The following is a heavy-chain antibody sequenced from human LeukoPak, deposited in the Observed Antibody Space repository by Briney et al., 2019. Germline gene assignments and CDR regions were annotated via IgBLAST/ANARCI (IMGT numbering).Heavy chain of an antibody. CDR2: IIPIFGTA. CDR3: ARDRLSSGYYFGVISGGSDAFDI. CDR1: GGTFSSYA. D-gene: IGHD3-22*01. J-gene: IGHJ3*02. Sequence: GASVKVSCKASGGTFSSYAISWVRQAPGQGLEWMGGIIPIFGTANYAQKFQGRVTITADESTSTAYMELSSLRSEDTAVYYCARDRLSSGYYFGVISGGSDAFDIWGQGTMVTVSS. V-gene: IGHV1-69*13.